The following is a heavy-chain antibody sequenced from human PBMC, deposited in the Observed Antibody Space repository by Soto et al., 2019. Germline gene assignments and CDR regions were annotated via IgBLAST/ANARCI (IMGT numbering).Heavy chain of an antibody. D-gene: IGHD4-17*01. V-gene: IGHV3-33*01. CDR3: ASAGVTTVPGFWHFDS. CDR2: IWYDGTQK. Sequence: PGGSLRLSCEASAFTFKPYSKHWVRQPPGKGLEWLAAIWYDGTQKYYADSVKGRFIISRDNSKKTLYLEMNSLRAEDTAVYYCASAGVTTVPGFWHFDSWAQVSLLTVSS. CDR1: AFTFKPYS. J-gene: IGHJ4*02.